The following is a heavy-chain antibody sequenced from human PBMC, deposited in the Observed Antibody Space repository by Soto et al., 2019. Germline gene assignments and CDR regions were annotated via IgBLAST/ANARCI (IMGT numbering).Heavy chain of an antibody. CDR3: ARGGYDYSNPFDY. D-gene: IGHD4-4*01. CDR2: INQDGSEK. J-gene: IGHJ4*02. V-gene: IGHV3-7*04. Sequence: EVQLVESGGGLVQPGGSVRLSCAASGFTFNRYWRKWVRQAPGRGLEWMGNINQDGSEKHYVDSVKGRFTISRDNAKDSVYLQMNSLKAEDTAMYYCARGGYDYSNPFDYWGQGTLVTVSS. CDR1: GFTFNRYW.